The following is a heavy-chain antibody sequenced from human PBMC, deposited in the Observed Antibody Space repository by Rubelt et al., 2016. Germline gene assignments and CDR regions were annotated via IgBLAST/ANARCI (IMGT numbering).Heavy chain of an antibody. Sequence: QVQLQESGPGLVKPSGTLSLTCAVSGGSISNDNWWSWVRQPPGKGLEWIGEIYPSGSTNYNPSLKSRVTISVDKSKNQFSLKLSSVTAADTAVYYCAREEKEYSYEMGFDYWGQGTLVTVSS. V-gene: IGHV4-4*02. CDR1: GGSISNDNW. D-gene: IGHD5-18*01. CDR2: IYPSGST. CDR3: AREEKEYSYEMGFDY. J-gene: IGHJ4*02.